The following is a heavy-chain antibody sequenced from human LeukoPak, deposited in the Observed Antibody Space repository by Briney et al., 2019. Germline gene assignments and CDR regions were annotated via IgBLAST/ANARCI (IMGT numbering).Heavy chain of an antibody. CDR3: ARDGGYSGYDGFDY. CDR2: IYYSGST. J-gene: IGHJ4*02. D-gene: IGHD5-12*01. V-gene: IGHV4-59*01. Sequence: SETLSLTCTVSGGSISSYYWSWIRQHPGKGLEWIGYIYYSGSTNYNPSLKSRVTISVDTSKNQFSLKLSSVTAADTAVYYCARDGGYSGYDGFDYWGQGTLVTVSS. CDR1: GGSISSYY.